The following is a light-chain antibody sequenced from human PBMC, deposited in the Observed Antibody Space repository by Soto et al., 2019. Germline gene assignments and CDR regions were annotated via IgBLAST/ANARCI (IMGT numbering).Light chain of an antibody. J-gene: IGKJ1*01. V-gene: IGKV3-11*01. CDR3: QQRSDWPWT. CDR1: ESVTDY. Sequence: EIVLTQSPGTLSLSPGERGTLSCRASESVTDYLAWYQQKPGQAPRLLVYDVSYRAAGIPTRFSGGGSGTDFTLTISNVEPEDFAVYYCQQRSDWPWTFGQGTKVDIK. CDR2: DVS.